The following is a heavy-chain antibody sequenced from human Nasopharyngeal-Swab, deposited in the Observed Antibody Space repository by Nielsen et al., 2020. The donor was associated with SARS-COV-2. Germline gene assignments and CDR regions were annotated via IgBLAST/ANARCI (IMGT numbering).Heavy chain of an antibody. CDR1: GYSFTTSW. V-gene: IGHV5-51*01. CDR3: ARGADGYSSYFDF. Sequence: KVSCKGSGYSFTTSWIGWVRQMPGKGLEGMGIIDPTDSDTRYSPSFQGQVTISADKSISTAYLQWSSLKASDTAMYYCARGADGYSSYFDFWGQGTLVTVSS. D-gene: IGHD5-24*01. CDR2: IDPTDSDT. J-gene: IGHJ4*02.